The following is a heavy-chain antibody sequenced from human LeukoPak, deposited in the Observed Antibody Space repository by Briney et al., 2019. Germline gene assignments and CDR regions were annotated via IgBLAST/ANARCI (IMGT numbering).Heavy chain of an antibody. D-gene: IGHD6-19*01. Sequence: SETLSLTCTVSGGSISSYSWSWIRQPPGKGLEWIGYIYHSGSTYYNPSLKSRVTISVDRSKNQFSLKLSSVTAADTAVYYCARGKSASELLVFDYWGQGTLVTVSS. CDR3: ARGKSASELLVFDY. V-gene: IGHV4-30-2*01. CDR2: IYHSGST. CDR1: GGSISSYS. J-gene: IGHJ4*02.